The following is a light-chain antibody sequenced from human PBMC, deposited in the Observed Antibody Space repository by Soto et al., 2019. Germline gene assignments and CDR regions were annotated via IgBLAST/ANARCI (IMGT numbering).Light chain of an antibody. CDR2: DNN. V-gene: IGLV1-51*01. J-gene: IGLJ1*01. CDR3: LTRDSSLNVGV. Sequence: QSVLTQPPSVSAAPGQKVTISCSGITSNIGNNYVSWYQQLPGTAPKLLIYDNNKRPSGIPDRFSGSKSGTSATLGITGLQTGDEADYYCLTRDSSLNVGVFGTGTKVTVL. CDR1: TSNIGNNY.